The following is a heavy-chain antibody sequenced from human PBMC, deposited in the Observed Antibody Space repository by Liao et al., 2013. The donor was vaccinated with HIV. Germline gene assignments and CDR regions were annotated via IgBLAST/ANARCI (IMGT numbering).Heavy chain of an antibody. J-gene: IGHJ6*03. V-gene: IGHV4-30-4*08. Sequence: QVQLQESGPGLVKPSQTLSLTCTVSGGSISSGDYYWSWIRQPPGKGLEWIGCIYYSGGTYYNPSLKSRVTISVDTSKNQFSLKLRSVTAADTAVYFCARGPGSIFGVDIYYYYMDVWGKGTTVTVSS. CDR1: GGSISSGDYY. CDR2: IYYSGGT. D-gene: IGHD3-3*01. CDR3: ARGPGSIFGVDIYYYYMDV.